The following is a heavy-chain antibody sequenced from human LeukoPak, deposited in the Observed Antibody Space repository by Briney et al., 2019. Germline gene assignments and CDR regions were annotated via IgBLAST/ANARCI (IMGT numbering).Heavy chain of an antibody. Sequence: ASVKVSCKASGYTFPSYDINWVRQATGQGLEWMGWMNPSSGNTGYAQKFQGRVTMTRNTSINTAYMELSSLRSEDTAVYYCARGGIWGVYMDVWGKGTTVTVSS. D-gene: IGHD2-21*01. CDR1: GYTFPSYD. CDR3: ARGGIWGVYMDV. CDR2: MNPSSGNT. V-gene: IGHV1-8*01. J-gene: IGHJ6*03.